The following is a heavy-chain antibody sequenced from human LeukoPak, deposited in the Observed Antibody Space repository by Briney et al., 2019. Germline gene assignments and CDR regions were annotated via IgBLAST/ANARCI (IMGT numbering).Heavy chain of an antibody. CDR3: ATPPIVGATGGFDY. CDR1: GFTFSSYG. Sequence: GGSLRLSCAASGFTFSSYGMHWVRQAPGKGLEWVAVISYDGSNKYYADSVKGRFTISRDNSKNTLYLQMNSLRAEDTAVYYCATPPIVGATGGFDYWGQGTLVTVSS. D-gene: IGHD1-26*01. CDR2: ISYDGSNK. J-gene: IGHJ4*02. V-gene: IGHV3-30*03.